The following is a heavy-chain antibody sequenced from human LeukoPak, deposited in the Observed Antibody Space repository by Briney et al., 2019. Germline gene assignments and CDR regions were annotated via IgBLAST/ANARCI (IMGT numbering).Heavy chain of an antibody. CDR2: INPNSGGT. V-gene: IGHV1-2*06. D-gene: IGHD1-26*01. J-gene: IGHJ4*02. CDR3: ARDTSSGPSGSQTPFGY. Sequence: ASVKVSCKASGYTFTGYYMHWVRQAPGQGLEWMGRINPNSGGTNYAQKFQGRVTMTRDTYISTAYMELSRLRSDDTAVYYCARDTSSGPSGSQTPFGYWGQGTLVTVSS. CDR1: GYTFTGYY.